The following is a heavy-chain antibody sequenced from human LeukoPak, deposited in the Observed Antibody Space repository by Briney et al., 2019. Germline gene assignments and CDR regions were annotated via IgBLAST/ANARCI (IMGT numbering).Heavy chain of an antibody. CDR3: ARFGVYYDMDV. CDR1: GGSISGNY. Sequence: SETLSLTCTVSGGSISGNYWTWTRQPPGKGLEWIGQIHYSGKADYNPSLGSRITISVDTSKNQMFLKVSSVTAADMAVYYCARFGVYYDMDVWGQGTTVTVSS. J-gene: IGHJ6*02. V-gene: IGHV4-59*01. D-gene: IGHD3-3*01. CDR2: IHYSGKA.